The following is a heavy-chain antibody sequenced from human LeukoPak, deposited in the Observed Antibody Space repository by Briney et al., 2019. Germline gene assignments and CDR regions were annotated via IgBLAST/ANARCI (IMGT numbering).Heavy chain of an antibody. Sequence: SETLSLTCAVSGYSISSGYYWGWIRQPPGKGLEWIGSIYHSGSTYYNPSLKSRVTISVYTSKNQLSLKLSSVTAADTAVYYCARLDSGGSWYSVGAFDIWGQGTMVTVSS. D-gene: IGHD2-15*01. J-gene: IGHJ3*02. CDR2: IYHSGST. V-gene: IGHV4-38-2*01. CDR3: ARLDSGGSWYSVGAFDI. CDR1: GYSISSGYY.